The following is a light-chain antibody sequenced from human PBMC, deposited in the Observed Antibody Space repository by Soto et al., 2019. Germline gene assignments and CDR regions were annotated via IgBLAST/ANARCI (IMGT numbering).Light chain of an antibody. CDR2: TNN. Sequence: QPVLTQPPSVSGTPGQRVTISCSGSSSNIGTNVVNWYQQFPGTAPKLLIYTNNQQPSGVPDRFSGSKSGTSASLAISGLQSEDEADYYCAAWDDSLNGPVVFGGGTKLTVL. J-gene: IGLJ2*01. CDR1: SSNIGTNV. V-gene: IGLV1-44*01. CDR3: AAWDDSLNGPVV.